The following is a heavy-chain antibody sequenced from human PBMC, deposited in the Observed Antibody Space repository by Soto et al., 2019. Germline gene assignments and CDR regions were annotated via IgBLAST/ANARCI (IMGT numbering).Heavy chain of an antibody. CDR3: TKHDFWSGYQWDY. D-gene: IGHD3-3*01. Sequence: EVQLLESGGGLVQPGGSLRLSCAASGFTFSSYAMSWVRQAPGKGLEWVSAISGSGGSTYYADSVKGRFTISRDNSKNTLYLQINSLRAVDTAVYYCTKHDFWSGYQWDYWGQGTLVTVSS. CDR1: GFTFSSYA. J-gene: IGHJ4*02. V-gene: IGHV3-23*01. CDR2: ISGSGGST.